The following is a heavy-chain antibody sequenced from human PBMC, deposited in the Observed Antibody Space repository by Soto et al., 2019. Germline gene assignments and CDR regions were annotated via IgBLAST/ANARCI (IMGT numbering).Heavy chain of an antibody. V-gene: IGHV3-11*01. CDR3: ARGKYPGSVDV. Sequence: GGSLRLSCAVSGFTFSDYYMHWMRQAPGKGLEWVSYISGPGSVISYTDSVKGRFTISRDNAKNSLFLQVNSLRADDTALYYCARGKYPGSVDVWGQGTMVTVSS. CDR2: ISGPGSVI. J-gene: IGHJ3*01. D-gene: IGHD2-2*02. CDR1: GFTFSDYY.